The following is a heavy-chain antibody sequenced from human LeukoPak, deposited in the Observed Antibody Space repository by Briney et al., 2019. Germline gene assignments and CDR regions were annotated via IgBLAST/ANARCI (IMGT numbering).Heavy chain of an antibody. CDR1: GVSISGYY. V-gene: IGHV4-59*08. J-gene: IGHJ4*02. CDR2: VHYSGTT. D-gene: IGHD2-2*01. Sequence: PSETLSLTCTVSGVSISGYYWSWIRQPPGKGLEWIAYVHYSGTTNYNPSLKSRVTISVDTSQNQFPLSLSSVTAADTAVYYCARHFRDRGPAQPDLDWWGQGPLVTVSS. CDR3: ARHFRDRGPAQPDLDW.